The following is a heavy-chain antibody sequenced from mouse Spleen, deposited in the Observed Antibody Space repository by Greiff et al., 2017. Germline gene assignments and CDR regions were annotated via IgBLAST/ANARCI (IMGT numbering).Heavy chain of an antibody. D-gene: IGHD2-3*01. J-gene: IGHJ2*01. CDR2: INYDGSST. CDR3: AIDNGYYSLFDY. CDR1: GSTFSGYY. V-gene: IGHV5-16*01. Sequence: EVNVLESGAGLVQPGSSMKLSCTASGSTFSGYYMACVRQVPEKGLEWVANINYDGSSTYYLPSLKDRFIISRDNAKNILYRQMSSLTSEDTATYYCAIDNGYYSLFDYWGQGTTLTVSS.